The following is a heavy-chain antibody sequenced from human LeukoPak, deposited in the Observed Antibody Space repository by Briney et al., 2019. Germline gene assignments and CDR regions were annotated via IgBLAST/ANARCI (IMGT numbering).Heavy chain of an antibody. CDR3: ARGSGAITLVRGVSLGY. D-gene: IGHD3-10*01. J-gene: IGHJ4*02. CDR1: GYTFTSYD. CDR2: MNPNSGNT. Sequence: ASVNVSCKASGYTFTSYDINWVRLATGQGLEWMGWMNPNSGNTAYAQKFQDRVTITRNTSISTAYMELSSLRSEDTAVYYCARGSGAITLVRGVSLGYWGQGTLVTVSS. V-gene: IGHV1-8*01.